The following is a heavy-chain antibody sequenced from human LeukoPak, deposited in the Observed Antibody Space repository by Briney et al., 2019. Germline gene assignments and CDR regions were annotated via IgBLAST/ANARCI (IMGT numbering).Heavy chain of an antibody. Sequence: GSLRLSCAASGLTFSNYRMNWVRQAPGKGLEWVSSISGVSTYMYYVDSVMGRFTISRDNANNSLYLHMNSLRAEDTAVYYCAPQVGDWGQGTLVTVSS. J-gene: IGHJ4*02. CDR3: APQVGD. CDR2: ISGVSTYM. D-gene: IGHD2-15*01. V-gene: IGHV3-21*01. CDR1: GLTFSNYR.